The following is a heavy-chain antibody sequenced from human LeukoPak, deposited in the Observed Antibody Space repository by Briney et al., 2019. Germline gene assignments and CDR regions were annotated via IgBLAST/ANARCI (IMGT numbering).Heavy chain of an antibody. D-gene: IGHD3-10*01. CDR3: AKTPDYYGSGSSSYIDC. J-gene: IGHJ4*02. CDR2: ISGSGGGT. CDR1: GFTFSSYA. Sequence: GGSLRLSCAASGFTFSSYAMSWVRQAPGKGLEWVSAISGSGGGTYYANSVKGRFTISRDNSRDTLYLQMNSLRAEDTALYFCAKTPDYYGSGSSSYIDCWGQGTLVSDSS. V-gene: IGHV3-23*01.